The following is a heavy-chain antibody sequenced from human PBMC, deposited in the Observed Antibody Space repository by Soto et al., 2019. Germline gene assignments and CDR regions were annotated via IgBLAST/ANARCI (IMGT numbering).Heavy chain of an antibody. V-gene: IGHV3-23*01. CDR1: GFTFSSYA. CDR2: ISGSGGST. CDR3: AKANYDFWSGYRCYFDY. J-gene: IGHJ4*02. Sequence: LRLSCAASGFTFSSYAMSWVRQAPGKGLEWVSAISGSGGSTYYAASVKGRFTISRDNSKNTLYLQMNSLRAEDTAVYYCAKANYDFWSGYRCYFDYWGQGTLVTSPQ. D-gene: IGHD3-3*01.